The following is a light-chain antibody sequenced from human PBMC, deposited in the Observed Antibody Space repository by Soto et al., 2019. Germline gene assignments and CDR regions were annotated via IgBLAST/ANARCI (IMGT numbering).Light chain of an antibody. CDR2: EVS. J-gene: IGLJ1*01. CDR3: CSYAGSNTLYV. CDR1: SSDVGGYNY. V-gene: IGLV2-8*01. Sequence: SVLTQPPSESGTPGQSVTISCTGTSSDVGGYNYVSWYQHHPGKAPKVIIYEVSERPSGVPDRFSGSKSGNTASLTVSGLQADDEADYYCCSYAGSNTLYVFGSGTKVNV.